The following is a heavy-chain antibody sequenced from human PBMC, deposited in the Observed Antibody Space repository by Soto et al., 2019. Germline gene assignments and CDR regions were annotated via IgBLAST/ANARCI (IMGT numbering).Heavy chain of an antibody. CDR2: IIPIFGTA. Sequence: ASVKVSCKASGGTFSSYAISWVRQAPGQGLEWMGGIIPIFGTANYAQKFQGRVTITADESTSTAYMELSSLRSEDTAVYYCARKPVGATPYYFDYWGQGTLVTVSS. V-gene: IGHV1-69*13. D-gene: IGHD1-26*01. J-gene: IGHJ4*02. CDR1: GGTFSSYA. CDR3: ARKPVGATPYYFDY.